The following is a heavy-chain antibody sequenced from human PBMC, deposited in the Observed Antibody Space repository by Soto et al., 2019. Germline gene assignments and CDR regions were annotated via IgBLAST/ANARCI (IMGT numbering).Heavy chain of an antibody. D-gene: IGHD5-12*01. CDR3: ARASRGRYYYGMDV. CDR1: GGSISSGGYY. J-gene: IGHJ6*02. CDR2: IYYSGST. Sequence: PSETLSLTCTVSGGSISSGGYYWSWIRQHPGKGLEWIGYIYYSGSTYYNPSLKSRVTISVDTSKNQFSLKLSSVTAADTAVYYCARASRGRYYYGMDVWGQGTTVTVS. V-gene: IGHV4-31*03.